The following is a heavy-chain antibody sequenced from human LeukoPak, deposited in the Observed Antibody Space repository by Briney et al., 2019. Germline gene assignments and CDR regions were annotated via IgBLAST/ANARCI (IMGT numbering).Heavy chain of an antibody. CDR3: ARGGDDSSGWGTFDI. Sequence: PSETLSLTCTVSGGSISSYYWSWIRQPPGKGLELIGYIYYSGSTNYNPSLKSRVTISVDTSKNQFSLKLSSVTAADTAVYYCARGGDDSSGWGTFDIWGQGTRVTVSS. V-gene: IGHV4-59*01. CDR1: GGSISSYY. D-gene: IGHD3-22*01. J-gene: IGHJ3*02. CDR2: IYYSGST.